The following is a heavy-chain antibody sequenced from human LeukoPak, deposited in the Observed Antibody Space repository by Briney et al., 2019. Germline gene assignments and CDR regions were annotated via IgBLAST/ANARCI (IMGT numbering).Heavy chain of an antibody. CDR3: AASRPGVGSVRIPHY. CDR1: GFTFTSSA. Sequence: GASVKVSCKASGFTFTSSAMQWVRQARGQRLEWIGWIVVGSGNTNYAQKFQERVTITRDMSTSTAYMELSSLRSEDTAVYYCAASRPGVGSVRIPHYWGQGTLVTVSS. J-gene: IGHJ4*02. V-gene: IGHV1-58*02. CDR2: IVVGSGNT. D-gene: IGHD1-14*01.